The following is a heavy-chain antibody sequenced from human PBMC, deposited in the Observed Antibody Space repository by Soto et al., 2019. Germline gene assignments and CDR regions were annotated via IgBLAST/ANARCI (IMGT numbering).Heavy chain of an antibody. J-gene: IGHJ6*04. CDR3: ARDPHGGFSDGVYYGYALDV. D-gene: IGHD2-2*01. CDR2: ISNTGNS. V-gene: IGHV4-59*01. Sequence: SETLSLTCTVSGDSLSNFYWNWIRQPPGKGLEWIGCISNTGNSYSIPSLGSRVTISMDTSRAQFSLKLTSVTAADTATYYCARDPHGGFSDGVYYGYALDVWGKGTTVTVSS. CDR1: GDSLSNFY.